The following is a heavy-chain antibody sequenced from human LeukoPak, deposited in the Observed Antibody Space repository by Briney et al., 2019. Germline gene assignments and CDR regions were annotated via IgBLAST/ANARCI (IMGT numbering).Heavy chain of an antibody. D-gene: IGHD2-2*01. J-gene: IGHJ4*02. CDR2: ISSSGSTI. V-gene: IGHV3-11*01. CDR1: GFTFSDYY. CDR3: ASRPLQGYCSSTSCYRIY. Sequence: GGSLRLSCAASGFTFSDYYMSWIRQAPGKGLEWVSYISSSGSTIYYADSVKGRFTISRDNAKNSLYLQMNSLRAEDTAVYYCASRPLQGYCSSTSCYRIYWGQGTLVTVSS.